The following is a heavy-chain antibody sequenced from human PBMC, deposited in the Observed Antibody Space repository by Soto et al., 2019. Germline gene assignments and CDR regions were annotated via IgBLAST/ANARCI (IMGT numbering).Heavy chain of an antibody. CDR3: ARDHVVVVAATHYYGMDV. V-gene: IGHV1-46*01. D-gene: IGHD2-15*01. CDR1: GYTFTSYY. CDR2: INPSVGST. Sequence: ASVKVSCKASGYTFTSYYMHWVRQAPGQGLEWMGIINPSVGSTSYAQKFQGRVTMTRDTSTSTVYMELSSLRSEDTAVYYCARDHVVVVAATHYYGMDVWGQGTTVTVSS. J-gene: IGHJ6*02.